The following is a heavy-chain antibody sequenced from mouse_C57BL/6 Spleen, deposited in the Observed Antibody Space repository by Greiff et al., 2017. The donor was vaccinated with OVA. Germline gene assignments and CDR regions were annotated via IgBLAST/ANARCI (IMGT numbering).Heavy chain of an antibody. CDR1: GYTFTSYW. CDR3: ARRGAQGRGDY. V-gene: IGHV1-50*01. Sequence: QVQLQQPGAELVKPGASVKLSCKASGYTFTSYWMQWVKQRPGQGLEWIGEIDPSDSYTNYNQKFKGKATLTVDTSSSTAYMQLSSLTSEDAAVYDCARRGAQGRGDYGGQGTSVTVSS. D-gene: IGHD3-2*02. CDR2: IDPSDSYT. J-gene: IGHJ4*01.